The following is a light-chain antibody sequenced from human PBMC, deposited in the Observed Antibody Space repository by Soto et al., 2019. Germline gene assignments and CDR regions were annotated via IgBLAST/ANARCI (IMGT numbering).Light chain of an antibody. J-gene: IGKJ1*01. V-gene: IGKV1-5*03. CDR3: QQYNSYLWT. CDR1: QGISRY. CDR2: KAS. Sequence: DIQMTQSPSSLSASVGDRVTITCRASQGISRYLNWYQQKPGKAPKLLIYKASSVQNEVPSRFSGSGSGTEFSLTISSLQPEDIATYYCQQYNSYLWTFGQGTKVDIK.